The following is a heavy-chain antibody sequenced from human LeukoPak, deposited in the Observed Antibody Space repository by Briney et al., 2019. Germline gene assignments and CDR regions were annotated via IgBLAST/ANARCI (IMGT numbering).Heavy chain of an antibody. CDR2: IYSGGST. D-gene: IGHD2-2*01. CDR1: GFTVNNNY. V-gene: IGHV3-53*01. Sequence: PGGSLRLSCAASGFTVNNNYMSWVRQAPGKGLEWVSVIYSGGSTYYADSVEGRFTISRDNSKNTLYLQMNSLRAEDTAVYYCARAVVPAAPYYYGMDVWGQGTTVTVSS. J-gene: IGHJ6*02. CDR3: ARAVVPAAPYYYGMDV.